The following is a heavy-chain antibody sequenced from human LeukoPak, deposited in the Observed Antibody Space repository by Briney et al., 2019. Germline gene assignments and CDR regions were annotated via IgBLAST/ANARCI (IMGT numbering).Heavy chain of an antibody. J-gene: IGHJ4*02. Sequence: GGSLRLSCAASGFTFSSYWMNWVRQAPGKGLEWVSSISSSSSYIYYADSVKGRFTISRDNAKNSLYLQMNSLRAEDTAVYYCASTPRDYYDSSGDYWGQGTLVTVSS. D-gene: IGHD3-22*01. CDR2: ISSSSSYI. V-gene: IGHV3-21*01. CDR1: GFTFSSYW. CDR3: ASTPRDYYDSSGDY.